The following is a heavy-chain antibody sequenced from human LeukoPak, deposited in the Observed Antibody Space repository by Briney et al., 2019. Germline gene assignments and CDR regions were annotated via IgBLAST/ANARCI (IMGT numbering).Heavy chain of an antibody. V-gene: IGHV3-23*01. CDR1: GFTFSSYA. Sequence: GGSLRLSCAASGFTFSSYAMSWVRQAPGKGLEWVSAISGSGGSTYYADSVKGRFTISRDNSKNTLYLQMNSLRAEDTAVYYCARGGTVAGDGWFDPWGQGTLVTVSS. J-gene: IGHJ5*02. CDR3: ARGGTVAGDGWFDP. CDR2: ISGSGGST. D-gene: IGHD6-19*01.